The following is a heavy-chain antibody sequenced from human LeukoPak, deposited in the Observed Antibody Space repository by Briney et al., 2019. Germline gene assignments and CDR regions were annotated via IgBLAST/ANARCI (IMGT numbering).Heavy chain of an antibody. J-gene: IGHJ3*02. CDR2: IYYSGST. V-gene: IGHV4-59*01. CDR3: ARDLGDTDDAFDI. CDR1: GGSISSYY. D-gene: IGHD2-21*01. Sequence: SETLSLTCTVSGGSISSYYWSWIRQPPGKGLEGIGYIYYSGSTNYNPSLKSRVTISVDTSKNQCSLKLSSVTAADTAVYYCARDLGDTDDAFDIWGQGTMVTVSS.